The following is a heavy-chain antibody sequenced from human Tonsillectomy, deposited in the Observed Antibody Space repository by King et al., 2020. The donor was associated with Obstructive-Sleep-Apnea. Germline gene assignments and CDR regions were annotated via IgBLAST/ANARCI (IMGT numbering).Heavy chain of an antibody. CDR1: GGSISSSNW. J-gene: IGHJ4*02. CDR2: IYHSGIT. CDR3: ARVAASAGPPFDY. Sequence: VQLQESGPGLVKPSGTLSLTCAVSGGSISSSNWWSWVRQAPGKGPEGIGEIYHSGITRYNPSLKSRVTVSVDKSKNQFSLKLNSVTAADTAVYYCARVAASAGPPFDYWGQGTLVTVSS. V-gene: IGHV4-4*02. D-gene: IGHD6-13*01.